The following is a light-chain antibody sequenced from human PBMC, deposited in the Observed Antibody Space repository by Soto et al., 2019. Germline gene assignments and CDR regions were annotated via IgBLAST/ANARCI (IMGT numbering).Light chain of an antibody. V-gene: IGKV3-15*01. CDR3: HQYNNWPLWT. CDR2: GAS. J-gene: IGKJ1*01. CDR1: QSVSSN. Sequence: EIVMTQSPATLSVSPGERDTLSCRASQSVSSNLAWYQQKRGQGPRLLIYGASTRATGIPARFSGSGSGTEFTLTISSLQSEDFAVYYCHQYNNWPLWTFGQGTKVEIK.